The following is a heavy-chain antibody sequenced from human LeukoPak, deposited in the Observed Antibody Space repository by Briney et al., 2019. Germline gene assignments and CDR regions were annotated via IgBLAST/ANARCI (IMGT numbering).Heavy chain of an antibody. J-gene: IGHJ4*02. CDR2: IGGSGDKT. CDR1: GFTFNRNA. Sequence: GGFLRLSCAASGFTFNRNAISWVRQAPGRGLEWVSTIGGSGDKTFYADSVKGRFTISRDNSKNMVHLQMNSLTGKDTALYYCVRRGDASSGWGDHDFWGQGALVTVSS. V-gene: IGHV3-23*01. CDR3: VRRGDASSGWGDHDF. D-gene: IGHD6-19*01.